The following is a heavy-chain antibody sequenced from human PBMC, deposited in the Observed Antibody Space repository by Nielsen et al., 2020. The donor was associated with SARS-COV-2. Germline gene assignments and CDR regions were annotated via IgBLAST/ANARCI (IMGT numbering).Heavy chain of an antibody. J-gene: IGHJ6*02. CDR3: AGWLLPKYGMDV. D-gene: IGHD3-22*01. CDR2: ISWNSGSI. Sequence: GGSLRLSCAASGFTFDDYAMHWVRQAPGKGLEWVSGISWNSGSIGYADSVKGRFTISRDNAKNSLYLQMNSLRAEDTALYYCAGWLLPKYGMDVWGQGTTVTVSS. V-gene: IGHV3-9*01. CDR1: GFTFDDYA.